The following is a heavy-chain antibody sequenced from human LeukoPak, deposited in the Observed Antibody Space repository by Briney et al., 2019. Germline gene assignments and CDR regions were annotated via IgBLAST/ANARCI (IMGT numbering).Heavy chain of an antibody. V-gene: IGHV3-30*18. CDR2: ISYDGSNK. Sequence: PGESLRLSCAASGFTFSSYGMHWVRQAPAKGLEWVAVISYDGSNKYYADSVKGRFTISRDNSKNTLYLQMNSLRAEDTAVYYCANEYCSGGSCGYYGMDVWGQGTTVTVSS. CDR3: ANEYCSGGSCGYYGMDV. CDR1: GFTFSSYG. D-gene: IGHD2-15*01. J-gene: IGHJ6*02.